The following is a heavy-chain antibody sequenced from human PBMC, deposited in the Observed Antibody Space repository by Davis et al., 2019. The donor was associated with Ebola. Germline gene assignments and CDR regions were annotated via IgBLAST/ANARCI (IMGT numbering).Heavy chain of an antibody. V-gene: IGHV3-11*01. CDR2: ISSSGSSI. J-gene: IGHJ4*02. CDR1: GFTFSSYA. Sequence: GESLKISCAASGFTFSSYAMSWIRQAPGKGLEWVSYISSSGSSIYYADSVKGRFTISRDNAKKSLYLQMNSLRAEDTAVYYCTRAQQLDDYWGQGTLVTVSS. CDR3: TRAQQLDDY. D-gene: IGHD6-13*01.